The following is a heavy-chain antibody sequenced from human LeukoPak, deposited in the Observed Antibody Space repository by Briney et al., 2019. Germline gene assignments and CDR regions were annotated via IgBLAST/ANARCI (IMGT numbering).Heavy chain of an antibody. V-gene: IGHV4-61*02. J-gene: IGHJ3*02. CDR3: ARVVAVVVTPDDAFDI. Sequence: TQSLTCTVSGGSISSGSYYWSWIRQPAGKGLEWIGRIYTSGSTNYNPSLKSRVTISVDTSKNQFSLTLSSVTAADTAVYYCARVVAVVVTPDDAFDIWGQGTMVTVSS. D-gene: IGHD2-21*02. CDR2: IYTSGST. CDR1: GGSISSGSYY.